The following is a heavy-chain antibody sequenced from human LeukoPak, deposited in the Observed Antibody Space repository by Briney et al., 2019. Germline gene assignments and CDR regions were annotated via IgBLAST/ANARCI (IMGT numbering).Heavy chain of an antibody. V-gene: IGHV3-30*18. D-gene: IGHD6-13*01. CDR3: AKVVGQGSSWPLWRAFDI. CDR2: ISYDGSNK. CDR1: GFTFSSYG. J-gene: IGHJ3*02. Sequence: PGGSLRLSCAASGFTFSSYGMHWVRQAPGKGLEWVAVISYDGSNKYYADSVKGRFTISRDNSKNTLYLQMNSLRAEDTAVYYCAKVVGQGSSWPLWRAFDIWGQGTMVTVSS.